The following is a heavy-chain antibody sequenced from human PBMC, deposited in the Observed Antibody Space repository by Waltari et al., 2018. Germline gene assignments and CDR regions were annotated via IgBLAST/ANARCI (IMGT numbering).Heavy chain of an antibody. CDR1: GGSISSGTFY. V-gene: IGHV4-61*02. D-gene: IGHD3-10*01. J-gene: IGHJ4*02. CDR2: IYRGGTT. CDR3: VRDWGGDDLGSV. Sequence: QVQLQESGPRLVKPSQTLSLTCTVSGGSISSGTFYWSWIRQSAGWRLEWIGRIYRGGTTKYNPSLKSRVNISIDRSKNQFFLSLSSATATDSAMYYCVRDWGGDDLGSVWGQGAPVTVSS.